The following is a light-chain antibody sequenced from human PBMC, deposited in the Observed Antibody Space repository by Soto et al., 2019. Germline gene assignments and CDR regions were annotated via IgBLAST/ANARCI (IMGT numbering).Light chain of an antibody. CDR3: QHYNSYSEA. Sequence: DIQMTQSPSTLSGSVGDRVTITCRASQTISSWLAWSQKKPGKAPKLLIYKASTLKSGVPSRFSGSGSGTEFNLTIRSLQPDDFATYYFQHYNSYSEAFGQGTQVEIK. CDR2: KAS. V-gene: IGKV1-5*03. CDR1: QTISSW. J-gene: IGKJ1*01.